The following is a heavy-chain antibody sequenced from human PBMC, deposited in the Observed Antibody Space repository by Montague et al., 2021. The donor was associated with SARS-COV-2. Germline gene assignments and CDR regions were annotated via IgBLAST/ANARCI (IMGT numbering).Heavy chain of an antibody. V-gene: IGHV4-34*01. CDR1: GGSFSGYY. Sequence: SETLSLTCAVYGGSFSGYYWSWIRQPPGKGLEWIGVINRSGSTNYNPSLKRRVTLSVDASKNQFSLKLSFVTAADTAVYYCARGTYSSSWYGSKRAFDYWGQGTLVTVSS. J-gene: IGHJ4*02. CDR2: INRSGST. D-gene: IGHD6-13*01. CDR3: ARGTYSSSWYGSKRAFDY.